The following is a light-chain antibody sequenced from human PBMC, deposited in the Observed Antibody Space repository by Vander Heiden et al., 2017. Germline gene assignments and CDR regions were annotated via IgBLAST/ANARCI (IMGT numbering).Light chain of an antibody. J-gene: IGKJ1*01. CDR2: AAS. CDR3: QQSDSTPRT. CDR1: QSMSSY. V-gene: IGKV1-39*01. Sequence: DIQMTQSPSSLSASVRDRVTITCRASQSMSSYLNWYQQKPGKAPKLLIYAASRLQRGVPSRFSGSGSGTDLPLTIRRLQPEDFDTTYCQQSDSTPRTFGQGTKLEIK.